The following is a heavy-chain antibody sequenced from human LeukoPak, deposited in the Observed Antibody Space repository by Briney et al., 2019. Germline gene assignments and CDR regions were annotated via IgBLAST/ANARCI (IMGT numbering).Heavy chain of an antibody. CDR3: ARGGGLDV. CDR1: GFTFSSYW. J-gene: IGHJ6*02. CDR2: INHNGNVN. V-gene: IGHV3-7*04. Sequence: GGSLRLSCAASGFTFSSYWMNWARQAPGKGLEWVASINHNGNVNYYVDSVKGRYSMSNDNAKNALYLQLSNWRVEERAVYFGARGGGLDVWGQGATVTVSS.